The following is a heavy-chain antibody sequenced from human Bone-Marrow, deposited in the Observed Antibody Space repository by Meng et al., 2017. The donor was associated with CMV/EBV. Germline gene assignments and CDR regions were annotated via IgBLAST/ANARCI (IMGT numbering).Heavy chain of an antibody. J-gene: IGHJ4*02. D-gene: IGHD3-10*01. Sequence: GESLKISCAASGFTFSSYEMNWVRQAPGKGLEWVSYISSSGSTIYYADSVKGRFTISRDNAKNSLYLQMNSLRAEDTAVYYCARDGDSMVRGAPPDCWGQGTLVTVSS. V-gene: IGHV3-48*03. CDR1: GFTFSSYE. CDR3: ARDGDSMVRGAPPDC. CDR2: ISSSGSTI.